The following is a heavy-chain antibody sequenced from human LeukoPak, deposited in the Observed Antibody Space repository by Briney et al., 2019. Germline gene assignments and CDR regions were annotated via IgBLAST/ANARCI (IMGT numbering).Heavy chain of an antibody. CDR2: ISGSGGTT. D-gene: IGHD3-22*01. CDR1: GFTFSNYA. Sequence: GGSLRLSCAVSGFTFSNYAMNWVRQAPGKGLEWVSAISGSGGTTYYANSVKGRFTISRDTSKSALYLQMNSLRAEDTAVYYCAREGSSGYSGYFDLWGRGTLVTVSS. CDR3: AREGSSGYSGYFDL. V-gene: IGHV3-23*01. J-gene: IGHJ2*01.